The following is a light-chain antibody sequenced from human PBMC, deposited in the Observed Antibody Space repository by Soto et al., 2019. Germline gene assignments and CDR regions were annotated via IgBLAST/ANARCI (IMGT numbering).Light chain of an antibody. Sequence: IRITQSPSSFSASTGDRVTITCRASQGISSYLAWYQQKPGKAPRLLIYDVSSLESGVPSRLSGSGSGTEFTLTISSLKPDDFATYYCQQYNNFWTFGHGTKVDI. CDR1: QGISSY. V-gene: IGKV1-8*01. CDR3: QQYNNFWT. J-gene: IGKJ1*01. CDR2: DVS.